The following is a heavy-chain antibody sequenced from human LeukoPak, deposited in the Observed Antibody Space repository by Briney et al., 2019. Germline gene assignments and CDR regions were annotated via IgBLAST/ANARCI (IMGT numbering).Heavy chain of an antibody. Sequence: GASVKVSCKASGYTFTDYYMHWVRQAPGQGLEWMGWINPNSGGTSYAQKFQGRVTMARDTSITTAYMELSSLRSDDSAVYYCAESEGRLWFGESLHFDYWGQGTLVTVSS. D-gene: IGHD3-10*01. CDR2: INPNSGGT. CDR1: GYTFTDYY. J-gene: IGHJ4*02. CDR3: AESEGRLWFGESLHFDY. V-gene: IGHV1-2*02.